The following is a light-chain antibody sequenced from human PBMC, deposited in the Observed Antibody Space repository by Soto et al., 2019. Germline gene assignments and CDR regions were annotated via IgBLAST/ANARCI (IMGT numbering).Light chain of an antibody. V-gene: IGKV3-20*01. J-gene: IGKJ1*01. CDR3: QQYGSSRWT. Sequence: EIVLTQSPGPLALSRATRATLPCRASQSISSSYLAWYQQRPGQAPRLLIYGASSRATGIPDRFSGSGSGTDFTLTISRLEPEDFAVYYCQQYGSSRWTFGQGTKVDIK. CDR2: GAS. CDR1: QSISSSY.